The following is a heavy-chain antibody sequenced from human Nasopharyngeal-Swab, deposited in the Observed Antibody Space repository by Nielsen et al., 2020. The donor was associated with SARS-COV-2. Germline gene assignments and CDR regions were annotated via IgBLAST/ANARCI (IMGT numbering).Heavy chain of an antibody. CDR3: ARGNGSPTYFEY. J-gene: IGHJ4*02. CDR2: VSYDRADK. Sequence: GGSLRLSCAASGFTFSAHGMHWVRQAPGKGLEWVAFVSYDRADKYYADSVKGRFTISRDNSRNTVYLQINSLRAKDTAVYFCARGNGSPTYFEYWGQGTLVTVSS. D-gene: IGHD1-26*01. V-gene: IGHV3-30*03. CDR1: GFTFSAHG.